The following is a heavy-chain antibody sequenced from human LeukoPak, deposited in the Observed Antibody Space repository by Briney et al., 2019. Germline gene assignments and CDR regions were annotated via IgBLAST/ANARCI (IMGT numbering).Heavy chain of an antibody. CDR1: GGSFSGYY. Sequence: TSETLSLTCAVYGGSFSGYYWSWIRQPPGKGLEWIGEINHSGSTNYNPSLKSRVTISVDTSKNQFSLKLSSVTAADTAVYYCARGYSSGWYHHYFDYWGQGTLVTVSS. J-gene: IGHJ4*02. CDR3: ARGYSSGWYHHYFDY. CDR2: INHSGST. V-gene: IGHV4-34*01. D-gene: IGHD6-19*01.